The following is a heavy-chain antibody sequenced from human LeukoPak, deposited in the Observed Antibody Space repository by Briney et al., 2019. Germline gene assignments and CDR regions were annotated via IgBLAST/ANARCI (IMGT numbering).Heavy chain of an antibody. Sequence: GESLQISCQGSGYSFTSYWIGWVRPMPGKGLEWMGIIYRGDSDTRYSPSFQGQVTISADKSISTAYLQWSSLKASDTAMYYCARHRRYYGSGSYYFDYWGQGTLVTVSS. V-gene: IGHV5-51*01. J-gene: IGHJ4*02. CDR3: ARHRRYYGSGSYYFDY. CDR1: GYSFTSYW. D-gene: IGHD3-10*01. CDR2: IYRGDSDT.